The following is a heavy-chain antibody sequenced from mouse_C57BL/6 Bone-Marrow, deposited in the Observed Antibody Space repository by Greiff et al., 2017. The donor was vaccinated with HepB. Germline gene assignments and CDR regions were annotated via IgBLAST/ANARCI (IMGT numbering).Heavy chain of an antibody. CDR3: ARRGTTVGYFDY. V-gene: IGHV5-6*01. J-gene: IGHJ2*01. Sequence: DVHLVESGGDLVKPGGSLKLSCAASGFTFSSYGMSWVRQTPDKRLEWVATISSGGSYTYYPDSVKGRFTISRDNAKNTLYLQMSSLKSEDTAMYYCARRGTTVGYFDYWGQGTTLTVSS. CDR1: GFTFSSYG. CDR2: ISSGGSYT. D-gene: IGHD1-1*01.